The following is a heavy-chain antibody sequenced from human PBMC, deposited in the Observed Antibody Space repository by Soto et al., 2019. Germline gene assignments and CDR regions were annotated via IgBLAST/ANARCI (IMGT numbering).Heavy chain of an antibody. Sequence: GGSLRLSCAASGFTFSRYGMHWVRQAPGKGLEWVAVMWYDGSNEHYADSVKGRFTISRDNSKNTLYLQMNSLRAEDTAVYYCARQEPGDSDLDYWGQGTLVTVSS. CDR1: GFTFSRYG. J-gene: IGHJ4*02. V-gene: IGHV3-33*01. CDR2: MWYDGSNE. CDR3: ARQEPGDSDLDY. D-gene: IGHD2-2*01.